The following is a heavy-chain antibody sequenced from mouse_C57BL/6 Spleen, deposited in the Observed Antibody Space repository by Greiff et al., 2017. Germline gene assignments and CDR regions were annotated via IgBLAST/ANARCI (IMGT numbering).Heavy chain of an antibody. V-gene: IGHV1-52*01. D-gene: IGHD2-5*01. CDR3: AVGTYYSNCGYFDV. CDR2: IDPSDSET. Sequence: VQLQQPGAELVRPGSSVKLSCKASGYTFTSYWMHWVKQRPIQGLEWIGNIDPSDSETHYNQKFKDKATLTVDKSSSTAYMQLSSLTSEDSAVYYCAVGTYYSNCGYFDVWGTGTTVTVSS. CDR1: GYTFTSYW. J-gene: IGHJ1*03.